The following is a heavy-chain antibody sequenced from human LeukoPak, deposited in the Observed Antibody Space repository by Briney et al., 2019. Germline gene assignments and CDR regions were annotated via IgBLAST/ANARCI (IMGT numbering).Heavy chain of an antibody. CDR2: IYTSGST. CDR1: GGSISSGSYY. J-gene: IGHJ6*03. CDR3: ARYNPYYDFWSGLYYYYMDV. Sequence: SQTLSLTCTVSGGSISSGSYYRSWIRQPAGKGLEWIGRIYTSGSTNYNPSLKSRVTISVDTSKNQFSLKLSSVTAADTAVYYCARYNPYYDFWSGLYYYYMDVWGKGTTVTVSS. D-gene: IGHD3-3*01. V-gene: IGHV4-61*02.